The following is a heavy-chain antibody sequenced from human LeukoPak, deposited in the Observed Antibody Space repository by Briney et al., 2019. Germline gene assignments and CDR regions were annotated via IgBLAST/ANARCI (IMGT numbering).Heavy chain of an antibody. CDR2: IYSGGSK. CDR1: GFTVSSNY. CDR3: ARALPSGGYGSYYFDY. Sequence: GGSLRLSCAASGFTVSSNYMSWVRQAPGKGLEWVSVIYSGGSKYYADSVKGRFTVSRNNSKNTLYIQMNSLRAEDTAVYYCARALPSGGYGSYYFDYWGQGTLVTVSS. J-gene: IGHJ4*02. V-gene: IGHV3-53*01. D-gene: IGHD2-15*01.